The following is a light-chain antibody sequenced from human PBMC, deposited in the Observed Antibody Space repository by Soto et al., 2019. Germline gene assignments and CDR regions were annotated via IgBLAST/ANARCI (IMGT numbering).Light chain of an antibody. CDR2: LNNDGSH. Sequence: QLVLTQSPSASASLGASVKLPCPLSSGHSSYAIAWHQKQPGKGPRYLMDLNNDGSHTKGDGIPDRFSGSSSGADRFLIISSLQSEDEADYYCQTWGTGFQFFGGGTKLTVL. CDR1: SGHSSYA. V-gene: IGLV4-69*01. J-gene: IGLJ2*01. CDR3: QTWGTGFQF.